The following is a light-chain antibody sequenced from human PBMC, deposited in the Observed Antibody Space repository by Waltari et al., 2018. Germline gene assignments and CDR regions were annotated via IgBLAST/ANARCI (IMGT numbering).Light chain of an antibody. CDR2: LVS. CDR3: MQARQTPWT. CDR1: QSLLHSSGNTF. V-gene: IGKV2-28*01. J-gene: IGKJ1*01. Sequence: DIVMTQSPLSLSVTPGEPASISCRSSQSLLHSSGNTFLDWYLQQPGHSPQLLIYLVSNRASGVPDRFSGSGSGTDFTLKISRVEAEDVGVYFCMQARQTPWTFGQGTRVEIK.